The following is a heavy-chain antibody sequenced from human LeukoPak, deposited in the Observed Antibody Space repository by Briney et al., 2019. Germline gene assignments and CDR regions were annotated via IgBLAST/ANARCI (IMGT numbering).Heavy chain of an antibody. J-gene: IGHJ6*03. D-gene: IGHD5-18*01. V-gene: IGHV1-2*02. CDR3: ARDGEDTAMVYYYYYYMDV. CDR2: INPNSGGT. CDR1: GYTFTGYY. Sequence: ASVKVSCKASGYTFTGYYMHWVRQAPGQGLEWMGWINPNSGGTNYAQKFQGRVTMTRDTSISTAYMELSRLRSDDTVVYYCARDGEDTAMVYYYYYYMDVWGKGTTVTVSS.